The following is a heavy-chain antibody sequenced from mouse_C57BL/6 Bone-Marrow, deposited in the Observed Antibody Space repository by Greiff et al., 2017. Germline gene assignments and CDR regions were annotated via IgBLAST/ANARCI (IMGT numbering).Heavy chain of an antibody. V-gene: IGHV1-55*01. CDR3: ARRDLPPGAWFAY. J-gene: IGHJ3*01. CDR1: GYTFTSYW. CDR2: IYPGSGST. Sequence: QVQLQQPGAELVKPGASVQMSCKASGYTFTSYWITWVKQRPGQGLEWIGDIYPGSGSTNYNEKFKSKATLTVDTSSSTAYMQLSSLTSEDSAVYYCARRDLPPGAWFAYWGQGTLVTVSA.